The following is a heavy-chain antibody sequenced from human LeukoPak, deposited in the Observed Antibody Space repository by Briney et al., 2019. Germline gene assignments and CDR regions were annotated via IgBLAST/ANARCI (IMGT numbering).Heavy chain of an antibody. CDR2: VDYTGST. Sequence: SETLSLTCTVSAGSISTYYWSWIRQSPGKGLEWIGYVDYTGSTIYNPSVKSRVTISVDRSRNQFFLRLKSVTAADTAVYYCARQGFTGAWSYWLDYWGRGILVTVSS. CDR3: ARQGFTGAWSYWLDY. J-gene: IGHJ4*02. V-gene: IGHV4-59*08. CDR1: AGSISTYY. D-gene: IGHD6-19*01.